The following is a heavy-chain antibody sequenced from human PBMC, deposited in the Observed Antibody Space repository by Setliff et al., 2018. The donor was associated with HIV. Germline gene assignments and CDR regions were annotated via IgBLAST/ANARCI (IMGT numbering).Heavy chain of an antibody. V-gene: IGHV4-59*04. D-gene: IGHD3-10*01. Sequence: SETLSLTCTVSGGSISTYYWSWIRQSPGKSLEWIGSGSQSGSTYYNPSLKSRITISVDRSKNLFSLKLIPVTATDQGVYYCARVPVPGANWFDPWGLGTLVTVSS. J-gene: IGHJ5*02. CDR1: GGSISTYY. CDR2: GSQSGST. CDR3: ARVPVPGANWFDP.